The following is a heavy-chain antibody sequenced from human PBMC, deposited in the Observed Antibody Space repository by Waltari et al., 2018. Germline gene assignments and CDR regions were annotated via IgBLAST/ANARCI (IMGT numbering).Heavy chain of an antibody. V-gene: IGHV4-59*01. J-gene: IGHJ3*02. CDR2: IYYSGST. Sequence: QVQLQESGPGLVKPSETLSLTCTVSGGSISSYYWSWIRQPPGKGLEWIGYIYYSGSTNSNPSRKSRVTISVDTSKNQFSLKLSSVTAADTAVYYCARDPGYDFWSGYSDAFDIWGQGTMVTVSS. CDR3: ARDPGYDFWSGYSDAFDI. D-gene: IGHD3-3*01. CDR1: GGSISSYY.